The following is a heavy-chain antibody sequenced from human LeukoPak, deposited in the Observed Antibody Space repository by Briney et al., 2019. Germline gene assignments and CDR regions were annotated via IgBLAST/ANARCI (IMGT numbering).Heavy chain of an antibody. J-gene: IGHJ5*02. D-gene: IGHD2-15*01. V-gene: IGHV3-21*01. CDR2: ISSSSSYI. CDR3: ARDRGYCSGGSCYRGWFDP. CDR1: GFTFSSYS. Sequence: GGSLRLSCAASGFTFSSYSMNWVRQAPGKGLEWVSSISSSSSYIYYADSVKGRFTISRDNAKNSLYLQMNSLRAEDTAVYYCARDRGYCSGGSCYRGWFDPWGQGTLVTVSS.